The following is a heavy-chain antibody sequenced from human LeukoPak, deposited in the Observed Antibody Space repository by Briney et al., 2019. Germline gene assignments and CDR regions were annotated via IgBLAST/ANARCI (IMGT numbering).Heavy chain of an antibody. CDR1: GGSISTYY. V-gene: IGHV4-59*01. D-gene: IGHD3-3*01. CDR3: ARRSIFGVVTAYFDY. J-gene: IGHJ4*02. CDR2: IYYSGST. Sequence: KPSETLSLTCTVSGGSISTYYWSWIRQPPGKGLEWIGYIYYSGSTNYNPSLKSRVTISVDTSKNQFSLKLSSVTAADTAVYYCARRSIFGVVTAYFDYWGQGTLVTVSS.